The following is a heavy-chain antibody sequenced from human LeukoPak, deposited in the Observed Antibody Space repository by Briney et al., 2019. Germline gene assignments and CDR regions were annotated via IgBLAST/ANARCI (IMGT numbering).Heavy chain of an antibody. V-gene: IGHV3-23*01. Sequence: SCKASGGTFSSYAMSWVRQAPGKGLEWVSVISGSGGSTYYADSVKGRFTISRDNSKNTLYLQMNSLRAEDTAVYYCAKGGGPGRYYFDYWGQGTLVTVSS. CDR3: AKGGGPGRYYFDY. CDR2: ISGSGGST. J-gene: IGHJ4*02. CDR1: GGTFSSYA. D-gene: IGHD1-14*01.